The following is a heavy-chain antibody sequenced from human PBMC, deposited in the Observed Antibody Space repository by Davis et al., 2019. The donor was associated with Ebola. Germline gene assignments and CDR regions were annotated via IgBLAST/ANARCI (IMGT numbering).Heavy chain of an antibody. V-gene: IGHV1-69*06. D-gene: IGHD1-7*01. CDR3: ASQLELRLYYYYYYGMDV. CDR1: GYTFTSYD. J-gene: IGHJ6*02. CDR2: IIPIFGTA. Sequence: SVKVSCKASGYTFTSYDINWVRQATGQGLEWMGGIIPIFGTANYAQKFQGRVTITADKSTSTAYMELSSLRSEDTAVYYCASQLELRLYYYYYYGMDVWGQGTTVTVSS.